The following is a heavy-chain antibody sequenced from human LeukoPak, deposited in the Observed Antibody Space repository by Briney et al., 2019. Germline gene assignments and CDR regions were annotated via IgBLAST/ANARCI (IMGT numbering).Heavy chain of an antibody. J-gene: IGHJ6*03. V-gene: IGHV3-7*01. CDR2: INEDGSEK. D-gene: IGHD5-24*01. CDR1: EFSFETYW. Sequence: GGSLRLSCVALEFSFETYWMSWVRQAPGKGPEWVANINEDGSEKHYVGSVRGRFTISRDNADNPLHLQMNSLRPEDVAVYYCARGETMDVWGKGTTVTVSS. CDR3: ARGETMDV.